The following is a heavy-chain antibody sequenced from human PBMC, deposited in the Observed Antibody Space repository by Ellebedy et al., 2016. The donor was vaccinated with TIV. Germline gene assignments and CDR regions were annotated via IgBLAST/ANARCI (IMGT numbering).Heavy chain of an antibody. V-gene: IGHV5-51*01. J-gene: IGHJ4*02. D-gene: IGHD5-12*01. Sequence: PGGSLRLSCKGSGYSFTSYWIGCVRQMPGKGLEWMGIIYPGDPDTRYSPSFQGQVTISAAKSISTAYLQWSSLKASDTAMYYCARRPSGYDPVDYWGQGTLVTVSS. CDR2: IYPGDPDT. CDR1: GYSFTSYW. CDR3: ARRPSGYDPVDY.